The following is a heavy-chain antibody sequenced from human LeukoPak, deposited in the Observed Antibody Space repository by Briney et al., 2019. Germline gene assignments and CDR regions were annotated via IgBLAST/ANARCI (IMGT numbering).Heavy chain of an antibody. V-gene: IGHV3-21*01. Sequence: PGGSLRLSCAASGFTFSSYSMNWVRQAPGKGLEWVSSISSSSSYIYYADSVKGRFTISRDNAKNSLYLQMNSLRAEDTAVYYCGSPGTTVTSRNAFNIWGQGTMVTVFS. CDR2: ISSSSSYI. D-gene: IGHD4-17*01. J-gene: IGHJ3*02. CDR3: GSPGTTVTSRNAFNI. CDR1: GFTFSSYS.